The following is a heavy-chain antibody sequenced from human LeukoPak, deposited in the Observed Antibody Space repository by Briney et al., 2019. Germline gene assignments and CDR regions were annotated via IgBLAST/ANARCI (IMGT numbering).Heavy chain of an antibody. CDR2: ISYRGST. V-gene: IGHV4-61*01. D-gene: IGHD2-15*01. J-gene: IGHJ4*02. CDR1: GGSLPSGRYY. Sequence: SETLSLTRSVSGGSLPSGRYYGRWTRHPPGRELECSGYISYRGSTNYNPPLKSRVPISVDTFKNQFSLELSSVTAADTGVYYCVREHSWVDFDYWGQGTLVTVSS. CDR3: VREHSWVDFDY.